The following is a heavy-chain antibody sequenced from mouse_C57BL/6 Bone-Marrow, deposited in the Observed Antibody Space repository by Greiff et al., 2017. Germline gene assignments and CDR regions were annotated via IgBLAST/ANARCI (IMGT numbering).Heavy chain of an antibody. CDR2: IDPETGGT. V-gene: IGHV1-15*01. J-gene: IGHJ2*01. D-gene: IGHD1-1*01. CDR3: TRGAPDCSSSFDY. Sequence: QVQLQQSGAELVRPGASVTLSCKASGYTFTDYEMHWVKQTPVHGLEWIGAIDPETGGTAYNQKFKGKAILTADKSSSTAYMELRSLTSEDSAVYYCTRGAPDCSSSFDYWGKGTTLTVSS. CDR1: GYTFTDYE.